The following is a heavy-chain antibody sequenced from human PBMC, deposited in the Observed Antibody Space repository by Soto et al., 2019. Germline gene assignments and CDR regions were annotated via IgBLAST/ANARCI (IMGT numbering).Heavy chain of an antibody. Sequence: EVQLLESGGAWDNPGGPLDLSVAAPGFSFGNNALSWSRQAPGKGLEWISTLTGSSSNTYYADSVKGRFAISRDNSRNTLYLQMHSLTAEDTAVYYCANGRATYGLLTHDYWGQGTLVTVSS. J-gene: IGHJ4*02. CDR3: ANGRATYGLLTHDY. V-gene: IGHV3-23*01. CDR1: GFSFGNNA. D-gene: IGHD3-9*01. CDR2: LTGSSSNT.